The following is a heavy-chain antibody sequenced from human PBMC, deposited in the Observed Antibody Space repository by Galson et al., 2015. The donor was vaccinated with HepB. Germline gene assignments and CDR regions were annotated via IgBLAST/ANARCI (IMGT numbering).Heavy chain of an antibody. Sequence: SVKVSCKASGYTFSDYAIHWVRQAPGQGLEWLGWINAGNGNTKLAQKFEGRLRITRETSASTAYMDLGSLRSEDTAVYSCVRGHTVTFGGGFVVPVYFDCWGLGTLVTVSS. V-gene: IGHV1-3*01. CDR2: INAGNGNT. CDR1: GYTFSDYA. CDR3: VRGHTVTFGGGFVVPVYFDC. J-gene: IGHJ4*02. D-gene: IGHD3-16*02.